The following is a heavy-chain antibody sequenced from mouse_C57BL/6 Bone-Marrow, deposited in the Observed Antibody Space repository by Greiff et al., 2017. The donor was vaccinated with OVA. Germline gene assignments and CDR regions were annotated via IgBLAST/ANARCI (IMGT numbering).Heavy chain of an antibody. Sequence: QVQLQQPGAELVKPGASVKMSCKASGYTFTSYWITWVKQRPGQGLEWIGDIYPGSGSTNYNEKFKSKATLTVDTSSSTAYMQFSSLTSEDSAVYDCAKAVYYGFYAMDYWGQGTSVTVSS. CDR2: IYPGSGST. CDR3: AKAVYYGFYAMDY. V-gene: IGHV1-55*01. J-gene: IGHJ4*01. CDR1: GYTFTSYW. D-gene: IGHD2-2*01.